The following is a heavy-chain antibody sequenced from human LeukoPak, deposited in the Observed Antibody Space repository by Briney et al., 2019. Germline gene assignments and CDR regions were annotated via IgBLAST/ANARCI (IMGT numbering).Heavy chain of an antibody. CDR3: AKWLTVGHYFDY. CDR1: GFTFSSYA. CDR2: ISGNGGST. V-gene: IGHV3-23*01. Sequence: GGSLRLSCAASGFTFSSYAMSWVRQAPGKGLEWVSAISGNGGSTDYVDSVKGRFTISRDNSKNTLYLQMNSLRAEDTAVYYCAKWLTVGHYFDYWGQGTLVIVSS. D-gene: IGHD3-10*01. J-gene: IGHJ4*02.